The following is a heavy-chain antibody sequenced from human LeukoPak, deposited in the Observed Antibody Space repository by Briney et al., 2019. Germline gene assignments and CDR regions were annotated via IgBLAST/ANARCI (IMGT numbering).Heavy chain of an antibody. J-gene: IGHJ4*02. CDR3: ASTGGYYDSSGVG. Sequence: SVKVSCKASGYTFTSYAISWVRQAPGQGLEWMGRIIPILGIANYAQKFQGRVTITADKSTSTAYMELSSLRSEDTAVYYCASTGGYYDSSGVGWGQGTLVTVSS. D-gene: IGHD3-22*01. V-gene: IGHV1-69*04. CDR2: IIPILGIA. CDR1: GYTFTSYA.